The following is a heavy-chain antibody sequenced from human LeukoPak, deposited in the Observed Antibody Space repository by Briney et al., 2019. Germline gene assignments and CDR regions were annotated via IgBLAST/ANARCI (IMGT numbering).Heavy chain of an antibody. V-gene: IGHV3-74*01. J-gene: IGHJ4*02. CDR3: TTDTFDARDS. CDR2: INEDGSST. Sequence: GGSLRLSCAASGYTFSRYWMHWVRQGPGKGLVWVSRINEDGSSTSYAESVRGRFTISRDNAKNTLYPQMNSLRAEDAAVYYCTTDTFDARDSWGQGTLVTVSS. CDR1: GYTFSRYW.